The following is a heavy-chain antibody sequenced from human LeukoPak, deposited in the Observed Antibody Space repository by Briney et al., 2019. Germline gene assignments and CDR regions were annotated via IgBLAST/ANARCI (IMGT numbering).Heavy chain of an antibody. V-gene: IGHV4-59*01. D-gene: IGHD1-26*01. CDR2: MYYSGST. Sequence: SETLSLTCTVSGGSISRYHWSWIRQPPGKGLEWIGYMYYSGSTNYNPSTNYNPSLKSRVTISVDTSKNQFSLKLSSVTAADTAVYYCARDVGATPGYFDYWGQGTLVTVSS. CDR1: GGSISRYH. CDR3: ARDVGATPGYFDY. J-gene: IGHJ4*02.